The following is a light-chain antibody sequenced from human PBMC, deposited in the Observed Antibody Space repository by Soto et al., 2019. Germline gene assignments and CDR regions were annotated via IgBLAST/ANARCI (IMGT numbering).Light chain of an antibody. CDR1: QTVTRNY. CDR3: QQYAGSPST. CDR2: GAS. Sequence: EIVLTQSPGTLSLSPGERATLSCRASQTVTRNYLAWYQRKPGQAPRLLIYGASSRATDIPDRFSGSGSGTDFTLTITRLEPEDFAVYFFQQYAGSPSTFGQGTKVEIK. J-gene: IGKJ1*01. V-gene: IGKV3-20*01.